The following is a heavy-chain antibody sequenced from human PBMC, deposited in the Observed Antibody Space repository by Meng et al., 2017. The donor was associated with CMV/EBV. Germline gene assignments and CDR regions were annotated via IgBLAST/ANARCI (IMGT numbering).Heavy chain of an antibody. CDR3: ARSDSGSSFRY. D-gene: IGHD1-26*01. J-gene: IGHJ4*02. CDR2: TYYRSKWYN. CDR1: GDRVSSNSAA. Sequence: IAGDRVSSNSAAWSWSRQSPSRGLEWLGRTYYRSKWYNDYAVSVKSRITINPDTSKNQFSLQLNSVTPEDTAVYYCARSDSGSSFRYWGQGTLVTVSS. V-gene: IGHV6-1*01.